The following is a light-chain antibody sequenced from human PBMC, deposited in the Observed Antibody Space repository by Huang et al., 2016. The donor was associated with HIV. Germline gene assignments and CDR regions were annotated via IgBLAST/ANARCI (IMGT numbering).Light chain of an antibody. V-gene: IGKV3-15*01. CDR2: SAS. J-gene: IGKJ2*01. CDR1: QSVGSD. CDR3: QQYRDWPPYT. Sequence: EIVLTQSPATLSVSPGERATLSCRASQSVGSDLAWYQHTPGQAPRLLIYSASTRATGIPARFSGRGYGTDFILTVSSLQSEDCALYYCQQYRDWPPYTFGQGTKLEIK.